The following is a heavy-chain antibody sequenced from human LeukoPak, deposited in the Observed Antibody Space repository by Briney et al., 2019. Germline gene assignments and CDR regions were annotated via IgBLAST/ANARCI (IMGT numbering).Heavy chain of an antibody. V-gene: IGHV4-34*01. CDR1: GGSFSGYY. Sequence: KPSETLSLTCAVYGGSFSGYYWSWIRQPPGKGLEWIGEINHSGSTNYNPSLKSRVTISIDTSRNQFSLRLSSVTAADTAVYYCARDHCSGGSCYPGWFDPWGQGTLVTVSS. CDR3: ARDHCSGGSCYPGWFDP. D-gene: IGHD2-15*01. CDR2: INHSGST. J-gene: IGHJ5*02.